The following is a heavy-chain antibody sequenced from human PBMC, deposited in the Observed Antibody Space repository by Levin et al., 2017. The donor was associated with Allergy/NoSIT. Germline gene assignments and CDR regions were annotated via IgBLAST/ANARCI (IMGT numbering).Heavy chain of an antibody. Sequence: GESLKISCAASGFTFDDYTMHWVRQAPGKGLEWVSLISWDGGSTYYADSVKGRFTISRDNSKNSLYLQMNSLRTEDTALYYCANGPNWGPFDYWGQGTLVTVSS. V-gene: IGHV3-43*01. J-gene: IGHJ4*02. CDR3: ANGPNWGPFDY. CDR2: ISWDGGST. D-gene: IGHD7-27*01. CDR1: GFTFDDYT.